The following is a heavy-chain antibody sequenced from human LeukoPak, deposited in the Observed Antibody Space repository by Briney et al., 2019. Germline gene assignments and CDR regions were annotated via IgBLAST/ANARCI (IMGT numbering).Heavy chain of an antibody. CDR3: ARDGALGYYYYYYMDV. D-gene: IGHD3-16*01. J-gene: IGHJ6*03. CDR2: IYGGGST. CDR1: GFTVSSNY. Sequence: PGGSLRLSSAASGFTVSSNYMSWVRQAPGKGLEWVSIIYGGGSTYYADSVKGRFTISRDNSRNTVYLQMNSLRAEDTAVYYCARDGALGYYYYYYMDVWGKGTTVTVSS. V-gene: IGHV3-66*02.